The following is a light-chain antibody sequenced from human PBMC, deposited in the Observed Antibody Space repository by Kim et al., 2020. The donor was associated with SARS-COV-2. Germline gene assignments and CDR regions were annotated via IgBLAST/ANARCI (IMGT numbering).Light chain of an antibody. CDR3: QQHHSFPLT. V-gene: IGKV1-9*01. Sequence: ASVGDTVTITCRASQSINSNLAWYQQRPGKAPNLLIYSAFTLHSGVPSRFSGSGSGTEFTLTITSLQPEDFATYHCQQHHSFPLTFGGETKVDIK. CDR1: QSINSN. J-gene: IGKJ4*01. CDR2: SAF.